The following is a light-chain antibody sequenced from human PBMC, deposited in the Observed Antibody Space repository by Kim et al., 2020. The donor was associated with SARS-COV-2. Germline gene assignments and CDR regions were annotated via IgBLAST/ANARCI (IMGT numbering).Light chain of an antibody. J-gene: IGLJ3*02. V-gene: IGLV3-19*01. CDR2: GKY. CDR3: NSRDSSGDHVV. Sequence: SSELTQDPAVSVALGQTVRLTCQGDSLRNYYATWYQQRPGQAPVLVLYGKYNRPSGIPDRFSGSASGNTASLTITGAQAEDEADYYCNSRDSSGDHVVFGGGTNLTVL. CDR1: SLRNYY.